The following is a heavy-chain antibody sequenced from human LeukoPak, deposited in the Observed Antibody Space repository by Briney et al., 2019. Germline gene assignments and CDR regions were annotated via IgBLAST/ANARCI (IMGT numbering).Heavy chain of an antibody. CDR1: GGSISSYY. CDR3: AREGSGAAVDY. Sequence: SETLSLTCTVSGGSISSYYWSWIRQPPGKGLEWIGYIYYSGSTNYNPSLKSRVTISVDTSKNQFSLKLSSVTAADTAVYYCAREGSGAAVDYWGQGTLVTVSS. D-gene: IGHD6-13*01. CDR2: IYYSGST. J-gene: IGHJ4*02. V-gene: IGHV4-59*01.